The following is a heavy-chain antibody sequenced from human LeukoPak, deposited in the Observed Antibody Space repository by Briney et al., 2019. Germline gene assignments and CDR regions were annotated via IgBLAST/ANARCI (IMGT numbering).Heavy chain of an antibody. CDR3: ARYYYGSGSYYRD. V-gene: IGHV4-59*01. J-gene: IGHJ4*02. CDR2: IYYSGST. D-gene: IGHD3-10*01. CDR1: AGSISSYY. Sequence: SETLSLTCTVSAGSISSYYWSWIRQPPGKGLEWIGYIYYSGSTNYNPSLKSRVTISVDTSKNQFSLKLSSVTAADTAVYYCARYYYGSGSYYRDWGQGTLVTVSS.